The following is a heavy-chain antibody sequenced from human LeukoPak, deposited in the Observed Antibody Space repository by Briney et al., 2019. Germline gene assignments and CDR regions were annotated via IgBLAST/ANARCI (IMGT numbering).Heavy chain of an antibody. CDR2: IHHSGSA. D-gene: IGHD3-10*01. Sequence: SETLSLTCAVSGASITSNWWNWVRQPPGKGLEWIGEIHHSGSANYNPSLKSRVTISLDTSENQFSLRLSSVTAADTAVYYCARDQYMVRGGLDPWGQGTLVTVSS. V-gene: IGHV4-4*02. J-gene: IGHJ5*02. CDR3: ARDQYMVRGGLDP. CDR1: GASITSNW.